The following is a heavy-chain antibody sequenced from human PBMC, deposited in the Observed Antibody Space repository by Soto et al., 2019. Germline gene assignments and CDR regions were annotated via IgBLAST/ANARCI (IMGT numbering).Heavy chain of an antibody. J-gene: IGHJ6*02. V-gene: IGHV1-69*01. CDR2: IIPIFGTA. CDR1: GGTFSSYA. D-gene: IGHD5-12*01. CDR3: ASRDGYNTGTGNYYYYYGMDV. Sequence: CKASGGTFSSYAISWLRQAPGQGLEFMGGIIPIFGTANYAQKFQGRVTITADESTSTAYMELSSLRSEDTAVYYCASRDGYNTGTGNYYYYYGMDVWGQGTTVTVSS.